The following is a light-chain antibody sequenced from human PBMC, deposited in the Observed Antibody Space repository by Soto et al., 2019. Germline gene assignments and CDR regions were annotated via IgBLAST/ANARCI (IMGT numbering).Light chain of an antibody. V-gene: IGKV3-15*01. CDR2: GAS. CDR1: QSVSSN. CDR3: QQYNNWPPLT. J-gene: IGKJ4*01. Sequence: EIVMTQSPATLSVSPGERATLSCRASQSVSSNLAWYQQKPGQAPRLLIYGASTRATGIPARFSGSGSDTEFTLTISSLQSEDVAVYYCQQYNNWPPLTFGGGTKVEIK.